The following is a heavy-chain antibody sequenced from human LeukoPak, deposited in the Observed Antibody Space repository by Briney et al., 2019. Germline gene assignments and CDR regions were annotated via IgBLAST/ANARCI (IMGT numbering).Heavy chain of an antibody. Sequence: GGSLRLSCAASGFSSSSYAMSWVRQAPGKGLEWVSAIVGSGGNMYYADSVKGRFTISRDNFKSTLYLQMNSLRAEDTAFYYCAKGLTWDSTSCSDWGQGTLVTVSS. CDR3: AKGLTWDSTSCSD. CDR2: IVGSGGNM. D-gene: IGHD2-2*01. CDR1: GFSSSSYA. V-gene: IGHV3-23*01. J-gene: IGHJ4*02.